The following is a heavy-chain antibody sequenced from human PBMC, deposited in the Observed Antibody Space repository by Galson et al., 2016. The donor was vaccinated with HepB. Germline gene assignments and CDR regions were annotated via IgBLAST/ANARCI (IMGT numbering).Heavy chain of an antibody. J-gene: IGHJ4*02. Sequence: SVKVSCKASGGTFSNYALSWVRQAPGQGLEWLGGIIPVFGISNYAQKFQGRLTITADKSTGTAYMELSSLRSEDTALYYCARGGVMTTRDRPFPFDYWGQGTLVTVSS. D-gene: IGHD3-16*01. CDR3: ARGGVMTTRDRPFPFDY. CDR1: GGTFSNYA. CDR2: IIPVFGIS. V-gene: IGHV1-69*10.